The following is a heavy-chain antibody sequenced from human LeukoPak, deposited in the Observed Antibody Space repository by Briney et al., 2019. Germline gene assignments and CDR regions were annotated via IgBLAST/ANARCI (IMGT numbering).Heavy chain of an antibody. Sequence: ASVKVSCKASGGTFSSYAISWVRQAPGQGLEWMGGIIPIFGTANYAQKFQGRVTITADESTSTAYMELSSLRSEDTAVYYCARASRYSSSWYDSIYYYYYMDVWGKGTTVTISS. CDR1: GGTFSSYA. V-gene: IGHV1-69*13. CDR3: ARASRYSSSWYDSIYYYYYMDV. D-gene: IGHD6-13*01. CDR2: IIPIFGTA. J-gene: IGHJ6*03.